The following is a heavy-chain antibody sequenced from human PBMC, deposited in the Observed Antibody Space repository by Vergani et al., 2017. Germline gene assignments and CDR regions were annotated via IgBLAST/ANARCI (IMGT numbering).Heavy chain of an antibody. CDR1: GYTFTSYG. V-gene: IGHV1-18*01. J-gene: IGHJ1*01. CDR3: ATTQVGTYCSSTSCLPPNYFQH. D-gene: IGHD2-2*01. CDR2: ISAYNGNT. Sequence: QVQLVQSGAEVKKPGASVKVSCKASGYTFTSYGISWVRQAPGQGLEWMGWISAYNGNTNYAQKLQGRVTMTTDTSTSTAYMELRSLRSDDTAVYYCATTQVGTYCSSTSCLPPNYFQHWGQGTLVTVSS.